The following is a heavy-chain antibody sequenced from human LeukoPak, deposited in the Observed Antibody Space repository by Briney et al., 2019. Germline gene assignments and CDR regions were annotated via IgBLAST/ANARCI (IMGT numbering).Heavy chain of an antibody. V-gene: IGHV3-33*01. CDR1: GFTFSSHG. D-gene: IGHD3-22*01. CDR3: ARDITDDSSAYPDY. Sequence: GGSLRLSCAASGFTFSSHGMHWVRQAPGKGLEWVALIWYDGSDKYYEDSVKGRFTISRDNSKNTLYLQMSSLRTEDTAVYYCARDITDDSSAYPDYWGQGTLVTVSS. CDR2: IWYDGSDK. J-gene: IGHJ4*02.